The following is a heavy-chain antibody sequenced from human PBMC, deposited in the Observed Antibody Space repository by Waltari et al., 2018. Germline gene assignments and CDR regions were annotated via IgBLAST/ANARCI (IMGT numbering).Heavy chain of an antibody. CDR1: GYSISSGYY. V-gene: IGHV4-38-2*02. Sequence: QVQLQESGPGLVKPSETLSLTCTVSGYSISSGYYWGWIRQPPGKGLEWIGGIYHSGSTYYNPSLKSRVTISVDTSKNQFSLKLSSVTAADTAVYYCARDPKPHYDFWSGSPLNWFDPWGQGTLVTVSS. J-gene: IGHJ5*02. CDR2: IYHSGST. D-gene: IGHD3-3*01. CDR3: ARDPKPHYDFWSGSPLNWFDP.